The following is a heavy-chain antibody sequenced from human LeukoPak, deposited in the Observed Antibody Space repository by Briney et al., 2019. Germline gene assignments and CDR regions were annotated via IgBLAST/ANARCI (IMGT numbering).Heavy chain of an antibody. CDR2: ISSSGNST. Sequence: PGGSLRLSCAASGFTLSDYYMSWIRQAPGKGLEWVSYISSSGNSTYYSDSVRGRFTISRDNAKNSLHLQMNSLRAEDTAVYYCARVRENSSGYYFDYWGQGTLVTVSS. V-gene: IGHV3-11*04. CDR1: GFTLSDYY. CDR3: ARVRENSSGYYFDY. J-gene: IGHJ4*02. D-gene: IGHD3-22*01.